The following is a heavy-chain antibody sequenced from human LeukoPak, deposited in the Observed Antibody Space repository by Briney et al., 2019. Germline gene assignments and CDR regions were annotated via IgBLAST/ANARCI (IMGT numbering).Heavy chain of an antibody. J-gene: IGHJ4*02. CDR3: VRLRRNSDTSGFYYYYDF. CDR2: ISVRSNYI. Sequence: PGGSLRLSCVASGYTFSSYSINWVRHAPGKGLEWVSSISVRSNYIYYADSVRGRFSISRADARDSLYQQMNSLRTEDTAVYFCVRLRRNSDTSGFYYYYDFWGQGTLVTVSS. V-gene: IGHV3-21*01. CDR1: GYTFSSYS. D-gene: IGHD3-22*01.